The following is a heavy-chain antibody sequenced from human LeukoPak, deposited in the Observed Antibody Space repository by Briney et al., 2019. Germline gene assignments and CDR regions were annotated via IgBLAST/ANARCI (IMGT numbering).Heavy chain of an antibody. CDR1: GLPVSSNY. J-gene: IGHJ5*02. V-gene: IGHV3-53*01. D-gene: IGHD1-7*01. CDR3: AKDRMITGTGT. CDR2: IYSGGNT. Sequence: PGGSLRLSCAASGLPVSSNYMSWVRQSAEKGLEWVSIIYSGGNTYYADSVRGRFTISRDNSKNTLYLQMSSLRAEDTAVYYCAKDRMITGTGTWGQGTLVTVSS.